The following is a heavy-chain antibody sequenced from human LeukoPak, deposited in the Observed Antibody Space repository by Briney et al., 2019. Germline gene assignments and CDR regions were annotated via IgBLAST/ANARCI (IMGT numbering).Heavy chain of an antibody. CDR1: GGSITSSSHH. D-gene: IGHD3-22*01. Sequence: SETLSLTCTVSGGSITSSSHHWGWLRQPPGKGLEWIGSIYYSGTTYYKPSLRSRVTISVDTSKNQFSVKLTSVTAADTAVYYCAREMSVYDSGGYLNLFDPWGQGTQVTVSS. CDR3: AREMSVYDSGGYLNLFDP. CDR2: IYYSGTT. V-gene: IGHV4-39*07. J-gene: IGHJ5*02.